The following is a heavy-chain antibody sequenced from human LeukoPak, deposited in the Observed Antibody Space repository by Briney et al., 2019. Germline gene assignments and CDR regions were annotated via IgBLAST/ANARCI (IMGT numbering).Heavy chain of an antibody. Sequence: SSETLSITCTVSGVSISNHYSSWIRQPPGKGLEWIGYIYYTGNTNYNPSLKSRVTISEDTSKNQVSLELSSVTAADTAVYYCVRHSRVVAFDYWGQGNLVTVSS. D-gene: IGHD2-15*01. V-gene: IGHV4-59*08. CDR3: VRHSRVVAFDY. CDR2: IYYTGNT. CDR1: GVSISNHY. J-gene: IGHJ4*02.